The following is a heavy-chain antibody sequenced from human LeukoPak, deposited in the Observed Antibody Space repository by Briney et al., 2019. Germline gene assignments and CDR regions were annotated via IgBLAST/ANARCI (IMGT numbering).Heavy chain of an antibody. V-gene: IGHV3-23*01. CDR3: AKFSAFTSNWYKTPFDC. D-gene: IGHD6-13*01. CDR2: ISGSGGST. Sequence: GGSLRLSCAASGFTFSSYAMSWVRQAPGKGLEWVSAISGSGGSTYYADSVKGRFTISRDNSKNTLYLQMNSLRAEDTAVYYCAKFSAFTSNWYKTPFDCWGQGTLVTVSS. CDR1: GFTFSSYA. J-gene: IGHJ4*02.